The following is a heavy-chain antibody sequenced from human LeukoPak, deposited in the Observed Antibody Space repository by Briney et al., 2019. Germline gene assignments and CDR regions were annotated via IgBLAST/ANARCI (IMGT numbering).Heavy chain of an antibody. V-gene: IGHV3-23*01. CDR3: ARYRTQWLVPEYYFDY. CDR2: ISTSGDFT. J-gene: IGHJ4*02. CDR1: GFTFSSYA. Sequence: PGGSLRLSCAASGFTFSSYAMSWVRQAPGKGLECVSFISTSGDFTYYAASVKGRFTVSRDNSKNTLYLQMNSLRAEDTAVYYCARYRTQWLVPEYYFDYWGQGTLVTVSS. D-gene: IGHD6-19*01.